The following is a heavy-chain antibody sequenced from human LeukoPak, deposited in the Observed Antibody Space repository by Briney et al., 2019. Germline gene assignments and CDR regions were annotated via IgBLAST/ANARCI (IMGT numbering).Heavy chain of an antibody. Sequence: PGGSLRLSCAASGFTFSTYAMHWVRQAPGMGLEWVAVISYDGSNKYYADSVKGRFTISRDNSKNTLYLQMNSLRAEDTAVYYCARVSRWLQFNGDYWGQGTLVTVSS. CDR1: GFTFSTYA. CDR3: ARVSRWLQFNGDY. CDR2: ISYDGSNK. D-gene: IGHD5-24*01. J-gene: IGHJ4*02. V-gene: IGHV3-30-3*01.